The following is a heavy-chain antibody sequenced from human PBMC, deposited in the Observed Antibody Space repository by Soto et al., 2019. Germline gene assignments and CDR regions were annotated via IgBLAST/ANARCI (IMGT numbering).Heavy chain of an antibody. CDR3: ARDMGYYGSVPIDY. Sequence: QVQLVESGGGVVQPGRSLRLSCAASGFTFSSYAMHWVRQAPGKGLEWVAVISYDGSNKYYADSVKGRFTISRDNSKNTLYRQMNSLRAEDTAVYYCARDMGYYGSVPIDYWGQGTLVTVSS. V-gene: IGHV3-30-3*01. J-gene: IGHJ4*02. D-gene: IGHD3-10*01. CDR2: ISYDGSNK. CDR1: GFTFSSYA.